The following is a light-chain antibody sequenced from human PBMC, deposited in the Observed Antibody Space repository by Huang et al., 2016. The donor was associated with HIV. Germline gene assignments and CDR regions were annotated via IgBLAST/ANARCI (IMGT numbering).Light chain of an antibody. V-gene: IGKV1-8*01. J-gene: IGKJ1*01. CDR3: QQYYTYPRT. Sequence: AIRITQSPSSLSASTGDRVTITCRASQGISSYLAWYQQEPGRAPRLLIYAASTWQSGVPSRFSGSGSGADFTLTISGLQSEDFATYYCQQYYTYPRTFGQGTKLEIK. CDR1: QGISSY. CDR2: AAS.